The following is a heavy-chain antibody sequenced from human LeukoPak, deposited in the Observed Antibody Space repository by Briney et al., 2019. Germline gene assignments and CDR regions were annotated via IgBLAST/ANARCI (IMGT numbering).Heavy chain of an antibody. CDR1: GFTFSSCG. Sequence: GGTLRLSCAASGFTFSSCGMSWVRQAPGKGLEWVSALSDSGGSTFYADSVKGRFTISRDNSKNTLYLQMNSLRVEDTAFYYCAKYRGTPGWGQGTLVTVSS. J-gene: IGHJ4*02. V-gene: IGHV3-23*01. CDR3: AKYRGTPG. D-gene: IGHD3-16*02. CDR2: LSDSGGST.